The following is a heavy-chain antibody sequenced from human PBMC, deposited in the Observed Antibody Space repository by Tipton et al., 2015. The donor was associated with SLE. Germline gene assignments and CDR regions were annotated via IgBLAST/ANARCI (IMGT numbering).Heavy chain of an antibody. CDR3: AKDRAYGGLGGAFDI. CDR2: ISYDGSNK. J-gene: IGHJ3*02. CDR1: GFTFSSYA. Sequence: SLRLSCAASGFTFSSYAMHWVRQAPGKGLEWVAVISYDGSNKYYADSVKGRFTISRDNSKNTLYLQMNSLRAEDTAVYYCAKDRAYGGLGGAFDIWGQGTMVTVSS. D-gene: IGHD4-23*01. V-gene: IGHV3-30*04.